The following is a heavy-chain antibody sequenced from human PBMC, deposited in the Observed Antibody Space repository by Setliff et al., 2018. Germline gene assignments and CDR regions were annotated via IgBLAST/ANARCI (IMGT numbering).Heavy chain of an antibody. D-gene: IGHD1-7*01. CDR3: ARDQFRNSGGLYS. CDR2: INNYNFNT. CDR1: GYKFTNYG. J-gene: IGHJ5*02. V-gene: IGHV1-18*01. Sequence: ASVKVSCKASGYKFTNYGVTWVRQAPGQGLEWIGWINNYNFNTNYAQKLQGRVTMTTDTSTSTAYMELRSLRSDDTAMYYCARDQFRNSGGLYSWGQGSLVTVSS.